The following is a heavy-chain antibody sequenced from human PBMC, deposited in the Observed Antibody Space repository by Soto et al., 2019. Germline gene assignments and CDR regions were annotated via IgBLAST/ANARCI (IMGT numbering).Heavy chain of an antibody. CDR3: ARDLYSTSWYVRAFDM. CDR1: ENTFSTYS. J-gene: IGHJ3*02. Sequence: ASVKVCCKASENTFSTYSLHWVRQAPGQGLEWMGVINPTTTTTTDAQKFQGRVTMTRDTSTSTVFLELSSLRSGDTAVYFCARDLYSTSWYVRAFDMWGQGTMVTVSS. V-gene: IGHV1-46*03. CDR2: INPTTTTT. D-gene: IGHD6-13*01.